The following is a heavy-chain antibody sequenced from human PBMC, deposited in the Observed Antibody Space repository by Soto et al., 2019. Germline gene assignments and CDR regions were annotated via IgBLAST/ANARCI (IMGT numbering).Heavy chain of an antibody. CDR2: IYRSGST. V-gene: IGHV4-38-2*01. CDR1: GYSISTGYY. Sequence: PSETLSLTCAVSGYSISTGYYWGWIRQPPGKGLEWIGSIYRSGSTYYNPSLESRVTISMDMSKNQFSLKLTSVTAADTAVYYCVRVAYFDTTGYYYYFDYWGQGTLVTVSS. CDR3: VRVAYFDTTGYYYYFDY. D-gene: IGHD3-22*01. J-gene: IGHJ4*02.